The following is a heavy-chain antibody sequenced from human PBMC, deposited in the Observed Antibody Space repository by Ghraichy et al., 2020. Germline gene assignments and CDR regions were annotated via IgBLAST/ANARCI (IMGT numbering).Heavy chain of an antibody. Sequence: SETLSLTCTVSGGSISSYYWSWIRQPPGKGLEWIGYIYYSGSTNYNPSLKSRVTISVDTSKNQFSLKLSSVTAADTAVYYCARGLGYSYGYFLVWGQGTLVTVSS. D-gene: IGHD5-18*01. CDR2: IYYSGST. CDR3: ARGLGYSYGYFLV. CDR1: GGSISSYY. V-gene: IGHV4-59*01. J-gene: IGHJ4*02.